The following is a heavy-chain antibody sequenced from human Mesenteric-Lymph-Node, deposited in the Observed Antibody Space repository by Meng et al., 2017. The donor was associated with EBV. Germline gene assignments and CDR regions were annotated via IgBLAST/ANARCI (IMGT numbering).Heavy chain of an antibody. J-gene: IGHJ4*02. CDR3: ATGWGKANY. V-gene: IGHV4-34*12. CDR1: GDSFSAYY. Sequence: QVQPQQWGAGLLKPSETLSPTCDVYGDSFSAYYWRWIRQPPGRGLEWIGDVIHSGNTSYSPSLKSRVTISVDTSKRQFSLKLRSMTAADTAVYYCATGWGKANYWGQGTLVTVSS. D-gene: IGHD3-16*01. CDR2: VIHSGNT.